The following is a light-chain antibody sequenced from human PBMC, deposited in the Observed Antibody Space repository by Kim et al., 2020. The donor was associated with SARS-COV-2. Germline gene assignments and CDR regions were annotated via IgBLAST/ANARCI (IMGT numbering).Light chain of an antibody. CDR1: QPVDTY. CDR3: QQYGGSPPIT. V-gene: IGKV3-20*01. J-gene: IGKJ5*01. Sequence: SPEERATLSCRARQPVDTYIAVYPQAPGQAPSLLIYYASNRATGIPDRFCGSGSGTDFSLTISRLEPEDSGMYYCQQYGGSPPITFGQGTRLDIK. CDR2: YAS.